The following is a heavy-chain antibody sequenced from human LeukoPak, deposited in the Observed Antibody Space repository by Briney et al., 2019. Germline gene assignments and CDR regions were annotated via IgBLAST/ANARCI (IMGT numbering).Heavy chain of an antibody. V-gene: IGHV3-23*01. CDR3: AKDSRGYNVPIDY. CDR1: GLTFSNYA. CDR2: ISGSGIAT. Sequence: GGSLRLSCAASGLTFSNYAMSWVRQAPGKGLEWVSAISGSGIATYYADSVKGHFTISRDNSKNTLYLQMNSLGAEDTAVYYCAKDSRGYNVPIDYWGQGTLVTVSS. D-gene: IGHD3-22*01. J-gene: IGHJ4*02.